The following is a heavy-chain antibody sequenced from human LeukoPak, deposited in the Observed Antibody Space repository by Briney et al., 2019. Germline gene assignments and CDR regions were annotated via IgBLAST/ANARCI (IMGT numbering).Heavy chain of an antibody. CDR3: AREGYDILTGFLGFDV. Sequence: GGSLRLSCAASRFTFYDYGMSWVRQAPGKGLEWVSSINWKGVSTGYADSVKGRFTISRDNAKNSLYLQMYSLRAEDTALYYCAREGYDILTGFLGFDVWGPGTVVTVSS. CDR2: INWKGVST. V-gene: IGHV3-20*04. D-gene: IGHD3-9*01. J-gene: IGHJ3*01. CDR1: RFTFYDYG.